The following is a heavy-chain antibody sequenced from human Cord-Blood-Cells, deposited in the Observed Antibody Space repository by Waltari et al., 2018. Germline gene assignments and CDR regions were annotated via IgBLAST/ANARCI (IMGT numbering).Heavy chain of an antibody. V-gene: IGHV1-69*01. J-gene: IGHJ3*02. CDR2: IIPIFGTA. Sequence: QVQLLQSGAEVKKPGSPVKVACKAAGGTFTSYANSWARQAPGQELEWMGWIIPIFGTANYAQKFQGRVTITADESTSTAYMELSSLRSEDTAVYYCARDQAGHDAFDIWGQGTMVTVSS. CDR3: ARDQAGHDAFDI. CDR1: GGTFTSYA. D-gene: IGHD6-19*01.